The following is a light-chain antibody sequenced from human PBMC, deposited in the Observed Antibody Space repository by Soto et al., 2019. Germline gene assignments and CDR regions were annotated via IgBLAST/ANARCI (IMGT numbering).Light chain of an antibody. CDR3: TSYTSSITYV. J-gene: IGLJ1*01. CDR1: SSDVGGYNY. CDR2: EVN. V-gene: IGLV2-8*01. Sequence: QSALTQPPSASGSPGQSVTISCTGTSSDVGGYNYVSWYQQHPGKAPKLVIFEVNKRPSGVPDRFSGSKSGNTASLTVSGLQADDEADYYCTSYTSSITYVFGTGTKLTVL.